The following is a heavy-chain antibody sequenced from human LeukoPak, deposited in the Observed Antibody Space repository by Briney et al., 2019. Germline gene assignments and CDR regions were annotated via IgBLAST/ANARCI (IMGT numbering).Heavy chain of an antibody. Sequence: GGSLRLSCSASGFIFSTYSMNWVRQAPGKGLEWVSSISASSSFIHYADSVKGRFTTSRDNAMSSLYLQMNSLRAEDTAVYYCGRGHWGLDYWGQGTLVTVSS. V-gene: IGHV3-21*06. CDR1: GFIFSTYS. D-gene: IGHD7-27*01. J-gene: IGHJ4*02. CDR3: GRGHWGLDY. CDR2: ISASSSFI.